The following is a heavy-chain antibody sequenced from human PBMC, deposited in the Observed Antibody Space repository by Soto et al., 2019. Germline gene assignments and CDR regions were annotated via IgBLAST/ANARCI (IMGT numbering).Heavy chain of an antibody. CDR3: ARERQYPHYYDSSGPEGDFDY. J-gene: IGHJ4*02. CDR1: GFTFSSYS. Sequence: GGSLRLSCAASGFTFSSYSMNWVRQAPGKGLEWVSYISSSSSTIYYADSVKGRFTISRDNAKNSLYLQMNSLRDEDTAVYYCARERQYPHYYDSSGPEGDFDYWGQGTLVTVSS. CDR2: ISSSSSTI. D-gene: IGHD3-22*01. V-gene: IGHV3-48*02.